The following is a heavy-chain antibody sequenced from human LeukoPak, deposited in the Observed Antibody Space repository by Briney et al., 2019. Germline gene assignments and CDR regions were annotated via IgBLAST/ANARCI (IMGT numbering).Heavy chain of an antibody. J-gene: IGHJ6*03. D-gene: IGHD2-2*03. CDR3: ARTSRGYCSSTSCYFYYYYYYMDV. Sequence: PSETLSLTCTVSGGSMSDYYWTWIRQPPGKGLEWIGYIYYSGSTYYNPSLKSRVTISVDTSKNQFSLKLSSVTAADTAVYYCARTSRGYCSSTSCYFYYYYYYMDVWGKGTTVTVSS. CDR2: IYYSGST. CDR1: GGSMSDYY. V-gene: IGHV4-59*08.